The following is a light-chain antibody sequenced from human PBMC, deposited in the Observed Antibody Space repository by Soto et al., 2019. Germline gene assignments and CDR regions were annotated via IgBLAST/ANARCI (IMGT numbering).Light chain of an antibody. CDR2: DAS. Sequence: DFKMTQSPSTLSASVGERVTITCRASQNIRSRLAWFQHKPGKAPKLLIYDASSLESGVPQRFSGSGSGSEFTLTISSLQTDAFSAYYCQQYHSYWTFGQGTKVE. J-gene: IGKJ1*01. CDR1: QNIRSR. CDR3: QQYHSYWT. V-gene: IGKV1-5*01.